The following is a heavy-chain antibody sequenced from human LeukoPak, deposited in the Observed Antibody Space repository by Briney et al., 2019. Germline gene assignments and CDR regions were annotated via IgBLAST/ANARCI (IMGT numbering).Heavy chain of an antibody. CDR3: AREVYCSSTSCYWEFDY. CDR2: ISSSSSYI. CDR1: GFTFSSYS. Sequence: GSLRLSCAASGFTFSSYSMNWVRQAPGKGLEWVSSISSSSSYIYYADSVKGRFTISRDNAKNSLYLQMNSLRAEDTAVYYCAREVYCSSTSCYWEFDYWGQGTLVTVSS. J-gene: IGHJ4*02. V-gene: IGHV3-21*01. D-gene: IGHD2-2*01.